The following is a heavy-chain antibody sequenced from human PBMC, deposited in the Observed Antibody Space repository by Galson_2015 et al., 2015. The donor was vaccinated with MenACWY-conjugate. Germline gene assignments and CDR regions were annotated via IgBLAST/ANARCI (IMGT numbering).Heavy chain of an antibody. CDR1: GFTFSSFA. CDR2: ITSSGGTT. Sequence: SLRLSCAASGFTFSSFAMSWVRQAPGKGLEWVSVITSSGGTTYYADSVKGRFTISRDNPKNTLYLQMDTLRAEDTATYYCAKNGNYWSQGSLVTVSS. CDR3: AKNGNY. D-gene: IGHD1-1*01. J-gene: IGHJ4*02. V-gene: IGHV3-23*01.